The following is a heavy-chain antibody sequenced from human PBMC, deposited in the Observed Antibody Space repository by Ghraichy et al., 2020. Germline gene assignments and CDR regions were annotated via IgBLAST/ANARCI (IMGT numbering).Heavy chain of an antibody. CDR1: GGSISSSSYY. CDR2: IYYSGST. V-gene: IGHV4-39*01. Sequence: SETLSLTCTVSGGSISSSSYYWGWIRQPPGKGLEWIGSIYYSGSTYYNPSLKSRVTISVDTSKNQFSLKLSSVTAADTAVYYCARHRRYCSSTSCYKEAFDIWGQGTMVTVSS. J-gene: IGHJ3*02. CDR3: ARHRRYCSSTSCYKEAFDI. D-gene: IGHD2-2*02.